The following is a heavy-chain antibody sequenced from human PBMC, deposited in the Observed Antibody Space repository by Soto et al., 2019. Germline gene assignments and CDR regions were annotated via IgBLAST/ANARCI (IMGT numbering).Heavy chain of an antibody. V-gene: IGHV3-23*01. CDR1: GFTFSSYA. J-gene: IGHJ3*01. Sequence: PGGSLRLSCEVSGFTFSSYAMNWVRQAPGKGLEWVSAISTGGGTTYYADSVKGRFTISRDNSKNTLYLQMNDLRADDTALYYCAKAYASESGHALDVWGHGTMVTVSS. CDR2: ISTGGGTT. D-gene: IGHD3-16*01. CDR3: AKAYASESGHALDV.